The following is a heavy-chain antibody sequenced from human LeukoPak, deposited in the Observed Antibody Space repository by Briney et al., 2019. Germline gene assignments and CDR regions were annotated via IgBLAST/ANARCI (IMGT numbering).Heavy chain of an antibody. V-gene: IGHV3-23*01. D-gene: IGHD3-22*01. J-gene: IGHJ3*02. CDR3: AGSSLEIVALRAFDI. Sequence: GGSLRLSCAASGFTFSSYAMTWVRQAPGEGLQWVSDISGSGSSAYYADSVRGRFTISRDNSKNTLYLQMNSLRAEDTAVYYCAGSSLEIVALRAFDIWGQGTMVTVSS. CDR1: GFTFSSYA. CDR2: ISGSGSSA.